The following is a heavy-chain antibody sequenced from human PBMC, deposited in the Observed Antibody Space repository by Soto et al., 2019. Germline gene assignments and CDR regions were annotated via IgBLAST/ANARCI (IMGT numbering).Heavy chain of an antibody. CDR2: ISSDNNYI. D-gene: IGHD2-15*01. V-gene: IGHV3-21*02. J-gene: IGHJ4*02. Sequence: EVQLVESGGGLVKPGGSLRLSCAASGFTFSDYSMNWMRQAPGKGLEWVASISSDNNYIYYRDSVEGRFTISRDNAKNSLYLQMPSLGAGDTAVYYWARGRTFTGASCLGGWDYWGQGALVTVSS. CDR1: GFTFSDYS. CDR3: ARGRTFTGASCLGGWDY.